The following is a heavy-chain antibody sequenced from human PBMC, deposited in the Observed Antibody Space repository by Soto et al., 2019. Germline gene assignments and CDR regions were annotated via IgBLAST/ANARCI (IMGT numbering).Heavy chain of an antibody. CDR3: ARHLWVGTSWYLGAFDI. V-gene: IGHV4-59*08. J-gene: IGHJ3*02. CDR1: GDSIGNYY. D-gene: IGHD6-13*01. Sequence: QVQLQESGPGLVKPSETLSLTCTVSGDSIGNYYWSWIRQPPGKALECIGYIYYSGSTNYKPTLKSRVPPSVDTSTNQFSLTLNSVPAADTAVYYCARHLWVGTSWYLGAFDIWGQGTMVTVSS. CDR2: IYYSGST.